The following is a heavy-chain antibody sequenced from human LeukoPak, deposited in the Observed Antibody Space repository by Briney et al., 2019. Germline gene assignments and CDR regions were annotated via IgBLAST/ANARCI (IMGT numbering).Heavy chain of an antibody. CDR1: GGSISGSSYY. V-gene: IGHV4-39*01. D-gene: IGHD6-6*01. CDR2: IYYSGST. J-gene: IGHJ6*03. CDR3: ARHPLPARGYMDV. Sequence: PSETLSLTCTVSGGSISGSSYYWGWIRQPPGKGLEWIGSIYYSGSTYYNPSLKSRVTISVDTSKNQFSLKLSSVTAADTAVYYCARHPLPARGYMDVWGKGTTVTVSS.